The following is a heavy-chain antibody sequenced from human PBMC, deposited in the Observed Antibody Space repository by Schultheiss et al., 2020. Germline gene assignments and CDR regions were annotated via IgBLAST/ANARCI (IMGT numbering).Heavy chain of an antibody. CDR2: INPSGGST. CDR3: AADQVVPAATFYYYGMDV. CDR1: GYTFTSYY. D-gene: IGHD2-2*01. Sequence: ASVKVSCKASGYTFTSYYMHWVRQAPGQGLEWMGIINPSGGSTSYAQKFQGRVTMTRDTSISTAYMELSRLRSDDTAVYYCAADQVVPAATFYYYGMDVWGQGTTVTVSS. J-gene: IGHJ6*02. V-gene: IGHV1-46*01.